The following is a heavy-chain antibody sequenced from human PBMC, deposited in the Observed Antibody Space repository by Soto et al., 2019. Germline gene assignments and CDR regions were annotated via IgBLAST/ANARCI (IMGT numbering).Heavy chain of an antibody. D-gene: IGHD3-22*01. J-gene: IGHJ4*02. CDR3: GVAYYYDSSGDSWRNYFDY. CDR2: IIPPFGTA. V-gene: IGHV1-69*01. CDR1: GGTFSSYA. Sequence: QVQLVQSGAEVKKPGSSVKVSCKASGGTFSSYAISWVRQAPGQGLEWMGVIIPPFGTANYAQKFQGRVTIPPDESTSTAYMELSSLRSEDTAVYDCGVAYYYDSSGDSWRNYFDYWAQGTLVTVSS.